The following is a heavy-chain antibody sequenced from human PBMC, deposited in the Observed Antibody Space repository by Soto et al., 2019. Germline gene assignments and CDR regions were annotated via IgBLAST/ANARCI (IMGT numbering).Heavy chain of an antibody. CDR1: GGSISSSSYY. V-gene: IGHV4-39*01. CDR3: ARPLRGLGLYYMDV. J-gene: IGHJ6*03. CDR2: IYYSGST. Sequence: SETLSLTCTVSGGSISSSSYYWGWIRQPPGKGLEWIGSIYYSGSTYYNPSLKSRVTISVDTSKNQFSLKLSSVTAADTAVYYCARPLRGLGLYYMDVWGKGTTVTVSS. D-gene: IGHD1-26*01.